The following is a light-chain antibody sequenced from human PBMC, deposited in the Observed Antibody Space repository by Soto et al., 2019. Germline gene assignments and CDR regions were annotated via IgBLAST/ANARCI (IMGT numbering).Light chain of an antibody. J-gene: IGKJ1*01. CDR2: DAS. CDR3: QQRSNWPWT. Sequence: EIVLTQSPATLSLSPGERATLSCRASQIVSSYLAWYQQKPGQAPRLLIYDASNRATGIPARFSGSGSGTDFTLTISSLEPEDFAVYYCQQRSNWPWTFGQWTKVEIK. V-gene: IGKV3-11*01. CDR1: QIVSSY.